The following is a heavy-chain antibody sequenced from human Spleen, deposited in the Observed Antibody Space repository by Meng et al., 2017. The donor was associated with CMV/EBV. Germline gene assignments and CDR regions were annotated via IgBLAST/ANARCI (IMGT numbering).Heavy chain of an antibody. D-gene: IGHD1-26*01. J-gene: IGHJ3*02. V-gene: IGHV3-30*19. CDR1: GFTFSSYG. Sequence: LSLTCAASGFTFSSYGMHWVRQAPGKGLEWVGVISSDGNNKFYPDSAKGRFTISRDNSKNTLYLQMNSLRAEDTAVYFCATLGGSQGKSAFDIWGQGMMVTVSS. CDR2: ISSDGNNK. CDR3: ATLGGSQGKSAFDI.